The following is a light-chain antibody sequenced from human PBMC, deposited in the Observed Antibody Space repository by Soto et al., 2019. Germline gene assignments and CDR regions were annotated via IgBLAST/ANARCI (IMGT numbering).Light chain of an antibody. CDR2: DVT. CDR3: SSYRKPNTLV. V-gene: IGLV2-14*01. Sequence: QSVLTQPASVSGSPGQSITISCTGSSRDVGSYHYVSWYQHHPGKAPKLVIFDVTDRPSGVSARFSGSKSGNTASLTISGLQAEDEADYYCSSYRKPNTLVFGTGTKGTVL. CDR1: SRDVGSYHY. J-gene: IGLJ1*01.